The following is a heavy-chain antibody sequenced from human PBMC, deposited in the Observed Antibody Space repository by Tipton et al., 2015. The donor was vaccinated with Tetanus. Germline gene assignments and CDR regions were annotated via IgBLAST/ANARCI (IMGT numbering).Heavy chain of an antibody. Sequence: SLRLSCAASGFTFRSYAIHWVRQSPGRGLEWVAVISYDGSNKNYADSVKGRFTISRDNSQNTLYLQMNSLRAEDSATYYCARAPNRISRAYDFWGQGTQITVSS. CDR2: ISYDGSNK. D-gene: IGHD1-14*01. CDR3: ARAPNRISRAYDF. J-gene: IGHJ4*02. CDR1: GFTFRSYA. V-gene: IGHV3-30-3*01.